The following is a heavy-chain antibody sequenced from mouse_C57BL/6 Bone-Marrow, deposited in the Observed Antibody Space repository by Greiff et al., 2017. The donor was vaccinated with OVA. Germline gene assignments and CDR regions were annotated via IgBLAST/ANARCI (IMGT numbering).Heavy chain of an antibody. V-gene: IGHV14-4*01. CDR2: IDPENGDT. CDR1: GFNIKDDY. Sequence: EVQLQESGAELVRPGASVKLSCTASGFNIKDDYMHWVKQRPEQGLEWIGWIDPENGDTEYASKFQGKATITADTSSNTAYLQLSSLTSEDTAVYYCTTGGSRDYAMDCWGQGTSVTVSS. J-gene: IGHJ4*01. CDR3: TTGGSRDYAMDC.